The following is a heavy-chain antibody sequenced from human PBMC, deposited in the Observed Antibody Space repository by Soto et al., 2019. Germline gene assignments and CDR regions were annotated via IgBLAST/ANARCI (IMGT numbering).Heavy chain of an antibody. CDR3: AKESYSSSTNWFDP. V-gene: IGHV3-43*01. CDR2: INWDGVTT. CDR1: GFSFDDYT. J-gene: IGHJ5*02. Sequence: EVQLVESGGVVVQPGESLRLSCAASGFSFDDYTMHWVRQAPGKGLEWVSLINWDGVTTNYADSVKGRFTISRDNTKNSLYLQMNSLRAEDTALYYCAKESYSSSTNWFDPWGQGTLVTVSS. D-gene: IGHD6-6*01.